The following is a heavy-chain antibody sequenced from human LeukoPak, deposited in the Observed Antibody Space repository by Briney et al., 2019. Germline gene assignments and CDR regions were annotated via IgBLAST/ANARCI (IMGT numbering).Heavy chain of an antibody. V-gene: IGHV4-38-2*02. D-gene: IGHD4-17*01. J-gene: IGHJ5*02. CDR2: FYHGGST. Sequence: SETLSLTCTVSGYSISTGYYWDWIRQPPGKGLEWIGTFYHGGSTYYNPSLKSRVTISVDTSKNQFSLNLTSVTAADTAVYYCARTTTVTSVEDWFDPWGQGTLVTVSS. CDR3: ARTTTVTSVEDWFDP. CDR1: GYSISTGYY.